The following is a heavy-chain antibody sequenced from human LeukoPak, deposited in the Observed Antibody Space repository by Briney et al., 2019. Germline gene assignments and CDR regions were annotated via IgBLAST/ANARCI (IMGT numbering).Heavy chain of an antibody. D-gene: IGHD3-9*01. Sequence: ASVKVSCKASGGTFSSYTISWVRPAPGQGLEWMGRIIPILGIANYAQKFQGRVTITADKSTSTAYMELSSLRSEDTAVYYCARFDFDNYYYYYYYMDVWGKGTTVTVSS. CDR1: GGTFSSYT. CDR3: ARFDFDNYYYYYYYMDV. J-gene: IGHJ6*03. CDR2: IIPILGIA. V-gene: IGHV1-69*02.